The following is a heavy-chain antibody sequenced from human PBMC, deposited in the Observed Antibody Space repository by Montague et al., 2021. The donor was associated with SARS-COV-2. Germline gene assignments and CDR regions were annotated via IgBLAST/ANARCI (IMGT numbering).Heavy chain of an antibody. CDR2: IFYKGNT. J-gene: IGHJ4*02. V-gene: IGHV4-39*01. CDR3: ARVPNGRHDN. CDR1: GGSASSDTHN. Sequence: SETLSLTCTVSGGSASSDTHNWAWIRQPPGKGLEWIASIFYKGNTYYNPSLRSRFTISINTSKNQFFLRVASVTAADTAVYYCARVPNGRHDNWGPGVLVTVSS. D-gene: IGHD2-8*01.